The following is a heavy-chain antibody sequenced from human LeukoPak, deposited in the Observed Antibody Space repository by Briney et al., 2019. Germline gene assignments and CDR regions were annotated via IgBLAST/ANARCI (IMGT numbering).Heavy chain of an antibody. CDR3: ARGPPTSRLLPFDY. V-gene: IGHV3-48*01. Sequence: QPGGSLRLSCAASGFTFSSYSMNWVRQAPGKGLEWVSYISSSSSTIYYADSVKGRFTISRDNAKNSLYLQKNSLRAEDTAVYYCARGPPTSRLLPFDYWGQGTLVTVSS. CDR1: GFTFSSYS. J-gene: IGHJ4*02. CDR2: ISSSSSTI. D-gene: IGHD2-15*01.